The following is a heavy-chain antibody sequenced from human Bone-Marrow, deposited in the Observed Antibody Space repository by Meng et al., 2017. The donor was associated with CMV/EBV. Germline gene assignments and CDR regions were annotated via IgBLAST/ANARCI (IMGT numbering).Heavy chain of an antibody. D-gene: IGHD3-22*01. CDR2: INQDGSER. Sequence: GGSLRLSCAASGFTFSSYWVSWVRQAPGKGLEWVASINQDGSERYYADSVKGRFTISRDNSKNTLYLQMNSLRAEDTAVYYCAKAGWLAPREYGMDVWGQGTTVTVSS. V-gene: IGHV3-7*03. CDR3: AKAGWLAPREYGMDV. CDR1: GFTFSSYW. J-gene: IGHJ6*02.